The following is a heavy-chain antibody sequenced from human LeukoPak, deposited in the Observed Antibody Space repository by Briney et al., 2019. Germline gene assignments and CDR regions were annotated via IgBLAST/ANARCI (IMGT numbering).Heavy chain of an antibody. CDR3: ARDRDTAMPYYFDS. V-gene: IGHV4-39*02. J-gene: IGHJ4*02. D-gene: IGHD5-18*01. Sequence: PSETLSLTCTVSGGSISSSSYYWGWIRQPPGKGLEWIGSIYYSGSTYYNPSLKSRVTISVDTSKNQFSLKLSSVTAADTAVYYCARDRDTAMPYYFDSWGQGTLVTVSS. CDR1: GGSISSSSYY. CDR2: IYYSGST.